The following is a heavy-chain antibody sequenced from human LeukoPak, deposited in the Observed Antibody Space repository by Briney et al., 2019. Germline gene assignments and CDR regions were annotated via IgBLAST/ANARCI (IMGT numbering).Heavy chain of an antibody. CDR2: INPDNGGT. V-gene: IGHV1-2*02. D-gene: IGHD3-22*01. CDR1: VYTFTGYY. CDR3: ARVDDRGHYYDSSGPRKLFDY. Sequence: EASVKVSCKASVYTFTGYYMHWVRQAPGQGLEWVGWINPDNGGTNYAQKFQGRVTMTRDTSIRTAYMELSRLRSGDTAVYYCARVDDRGHYYDSSGPRKLFDYWGQGTLVTVSS. J-gene: IGHJ4*02.